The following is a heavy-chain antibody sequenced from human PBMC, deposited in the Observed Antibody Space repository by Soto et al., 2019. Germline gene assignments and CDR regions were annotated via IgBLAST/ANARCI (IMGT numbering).Heavy chain of an antibody. Sequence: PSETLSLTCTVSGGSISNYYWSWIRQPPGGGLEWIGYIYYSGSTNYNPALKSRPTISVGTSRKEFSLRLTSVTAADSAVYYCARDPGGRFDSWGQGTLVTVSS. D-gene: IGHD1-26*01. J-gene: IGHJ4*02. V-gene: IGHV4-59*01. CDR1: GGSISNYY. CDR3: ARDPGGRFDS. CDR2: IYYSGST.